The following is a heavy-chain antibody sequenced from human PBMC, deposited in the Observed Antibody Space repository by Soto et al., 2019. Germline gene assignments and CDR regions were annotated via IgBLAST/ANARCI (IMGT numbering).Heavy chain of an antibody. Sequence: QVQLVQSGAEVKKPGASVKVSCKASGYTFTSYGIIWVRQAPGQWLEWMGWISAYNGNTHYAQKLQGRVTMTTDTSPSTADMELRSLRSDDTAVYYCSIDRGSYALAYWGQEPWSPSP. V-gene: IGHV1-18*01. D-gene: IGHD1-26*01. J-gene: IGHJ4*01. CDR2: ISAYNGNT. CDR1: GYTFTSYG. CDR3: SIDRGSYALAY.